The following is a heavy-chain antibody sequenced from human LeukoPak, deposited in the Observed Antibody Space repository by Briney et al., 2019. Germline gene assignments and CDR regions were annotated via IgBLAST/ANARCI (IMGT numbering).Heavy chain of an antibody. CDR2: FYPEDGET. CDR1: GYTLTELS. D-gene: IGHD1-26*01. J-gene: IGHJ4*02. Sequence: SSVKVSYKVSGYTLTELSLHWVRQAPGKGREAMAGFYPEDGETIYAQKFQGRVTMCEDTSTDTAYMELSSLRSEDTAVYYCATIGGGLGPFDYWGQGTLVSVSS. CDR3: ATIGGGLGPFDY. V-gene: IGHV1-24*01.